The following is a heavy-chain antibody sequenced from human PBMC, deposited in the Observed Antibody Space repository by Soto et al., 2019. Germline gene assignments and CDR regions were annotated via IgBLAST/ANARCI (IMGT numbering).Heavy chain of an antibody. CDR2: IAYDGSNK. V-gene: IGHV3-30*04. CDR3: ARDFIADNWGRFDY. J-gene: IGHJ4*02. D-gene: IGHD7-27*01. Sequence: GGSLRLSCAASGFTFSSYAMHWVRQAPGKGLEWVAVIAYDGSNKYYADSVKGRFTISRDNSKNTLYLQMISLRAEDAAVYYGARDFIADNWGRFDYWGQGTLVTVSS. CDR1: GFTFSSYA.